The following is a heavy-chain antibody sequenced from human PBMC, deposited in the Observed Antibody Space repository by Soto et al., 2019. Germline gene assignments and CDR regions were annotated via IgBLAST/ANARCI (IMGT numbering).Heavy chain of an antibody. D-gene: IGHD3-16*01. V-gene: IGHV6-1*01. J-gene: IGHJ6*02. CDR1: GDSVSSSSAA. CDR3: AGVSSFRCMDV. CDR2: TYYTSTWTT. Sequence: SQTLSLTCAISGDSVSSSSAAWSWLRQSPSRGLEWLGRTYYTSTWTTDSARSVNSRITINPGTFQNQFSLQLSSVTPEDTAVYYCAGVSSFRCMDVWGQGTPVTVS.